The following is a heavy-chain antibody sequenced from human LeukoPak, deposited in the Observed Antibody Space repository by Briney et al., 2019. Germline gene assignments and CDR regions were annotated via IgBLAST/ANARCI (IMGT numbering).Heavy chain of an antibody. CDR2: INPSGGSP. V-gene: IGHV1-46*01. CDR1: GYTFSSYY. J-gene: IGHJ4*02. D-gene: IGHD1-1*01. Sequence: AAVKVSCKASGYTFSSYYIDWVRQAPAQGLEWMGIINPSGGSPSYAQKFQGRVTLTTDTSTSTVYMDLSSLRSADTAVYYCAREERRSSYFDYWGQGTLVTVSS. CDR3: AREERRSSYFDY.